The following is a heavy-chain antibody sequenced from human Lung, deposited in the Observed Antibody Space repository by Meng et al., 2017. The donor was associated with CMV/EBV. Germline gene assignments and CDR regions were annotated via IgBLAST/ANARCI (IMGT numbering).Heavy chain of an antibody. Sequence: SVXVSXXASGGTFSSYAISWVRQAPGQGLEWMGGIIPILGIANYAQKFQGRVTITADKSTSTAYMELSSLRSEDTAVYYCARTPNRYCSSTSCDGRYYGRDVWGQGNXVNGYS. CDR1: GGTFSSYA. V-gene: IGHV1-69*10. CDR3: ARTPNRYCSSTSCDGRYYGRDV. CDR2: IIPILGIA. J-gene: IGHJ6*01. D-gene: IGHD2-2*01.